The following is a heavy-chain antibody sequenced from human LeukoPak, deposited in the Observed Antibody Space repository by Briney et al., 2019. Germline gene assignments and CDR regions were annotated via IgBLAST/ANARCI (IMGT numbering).Heavy chain of an antibody. Sequence: GGSLRLSCAASGFTFSSYGMHWVRQAPGKGLEWVAVIWYDGSNKYYADSVKGRFTISRDNSKNTLYLQMNSLRAEDTAVYYCAKDPGARYYYGMDVWGQGTTVTVSS. CDR1: GFTFSSYG. CDR2: IWYDGSNK. J-gene: IGHJ6*02. CDR3: AKDPGARYYYGMDV. V-gene: IGHV3-30*02. D-gene: IGHD3-10*01.